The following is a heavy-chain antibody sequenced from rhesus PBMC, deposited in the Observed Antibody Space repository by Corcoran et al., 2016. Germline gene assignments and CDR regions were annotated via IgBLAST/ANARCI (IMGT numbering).Heavy chain of an antibody. D-gene: IGHD2-15*01. Sequence: EVQLVQSGAEVKKPGASVKLSCKASGYTLTDHYLNWVRQPPGKGLEWMGRVDPEDGEADYAQKFPDRVTITADMSTDTAYMELSSLRSEDTAVYYCARDAPPGPFDLWGPGTPITISS. CDR1: GYTLTDHY. CDR3: ARDAPPGPFDL. J-gene: IGHJ2*01. CDR2: VDPEDGEA. V-gene: IGHV1-111*02.